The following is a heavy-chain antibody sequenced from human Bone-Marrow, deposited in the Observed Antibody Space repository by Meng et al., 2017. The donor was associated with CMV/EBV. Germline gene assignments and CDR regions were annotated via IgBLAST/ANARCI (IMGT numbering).Heavy chain of an antibody. CDR2: ISGDASSR. D-gene: IGHD2-2*02. Sequence: GESLKISCTASGFTFSNFAMTWVRQAPGKGLEWVSVISGDASSRYYADSVKGRFTISRDNSKNTLYLQMNSLRAEDTAVYYCASSWAGYCSSTSCYIRGAFDIWGQGTMVTFSS. J-gene: IGHJ3*02. V-gene: IGHV3-23*03. CDR1: GFTFSNFA. CDR3: ASSWAGYCSSTSCYIRGAFDI.